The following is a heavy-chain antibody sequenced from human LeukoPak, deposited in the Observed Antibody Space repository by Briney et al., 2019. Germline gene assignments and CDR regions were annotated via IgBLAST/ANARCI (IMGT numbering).Heavy chain of an antibody. CDR1: GYTFTSYG. Sequence: ASVKVSCKASGYTFTSYGISWVRQAPGQGLEWMGWISAYNGNTDYAQKLQGRATMTTDTSTSTAYMELRSLRSDDTAVYYCARYLRYSSSSGEGFDYWGQGTLVTVSS. D-gene: IGHD6-6*01. J-gene: IGHJ4*02. CDR2: ISAYNGNT. V-gene: IGHV1-18*01. CDR3: ARYLRYSSSSGEGFDY.